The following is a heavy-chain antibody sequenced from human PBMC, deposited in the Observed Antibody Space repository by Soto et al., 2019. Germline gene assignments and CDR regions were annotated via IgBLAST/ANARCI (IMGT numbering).Heavy chain of an antibody. J-gene: IGHJ4*02. V-gene: IGHV4-30-2*05. Sequence: SETLSLTCAVSGGSISSGGYSWSWIRQPPGKGLEWIGYIYQSGSTYYNPSLKSRVTISVDTSKNQFSLKLSSVTAADTAVYYCARGNPSYCGGDCYPPFDYWGQGTLVTVSS. CDR1: GGSISSGGYS. CDR3: ARGNPSYCGGDCYPPFDY. D-gene: IGHD2-21*02. CDR2: IYQSGST.